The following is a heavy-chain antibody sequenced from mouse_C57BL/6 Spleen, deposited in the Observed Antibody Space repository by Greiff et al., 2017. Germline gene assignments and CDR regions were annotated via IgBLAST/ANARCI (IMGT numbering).Heavy chain of an antibody. CDR1: GFNFKDYY. D-gene: IGHD2-4*01. CDR3: ARGNEYDEEDDD. V-gene: IGHV14-2*01. Sequence: VQLQQPGAELVKPGASVKLSCTASGFNFKDYYMHWVKQRTEQGLEWIGRIDPEDGDTNYAPKFQGKATITADTSSNTAYLQLSSLTSEDSAVYYCARGNEYDEEDDDWGQGTTLTVSS. CDR2: IDPEDGDT. J-gene: IGHJ2*01.